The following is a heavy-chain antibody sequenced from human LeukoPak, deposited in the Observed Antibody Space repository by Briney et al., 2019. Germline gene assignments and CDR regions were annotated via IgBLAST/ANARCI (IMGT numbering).Heavy chain of an antibody. J-gene: IGHJ5*02. D-gene: IGHD2-2*01. Sequence: ASVTVSCKASGYTFTIYAMHWVRQAPGQRLEWMGWINAGNGNTKYSQKFQGRVTITRDTSASTAYMDLSSLTSEDTAVYYCARDSPLVCSSTSCYGTNWFDPWGQGTLVTVSS. CDR1: GYTFTIYA. V-gene: IGHV1-3*01. CDR2: INAGNGNT. CDR3: ARDSPLVCSSTSCYGTNWFDP.